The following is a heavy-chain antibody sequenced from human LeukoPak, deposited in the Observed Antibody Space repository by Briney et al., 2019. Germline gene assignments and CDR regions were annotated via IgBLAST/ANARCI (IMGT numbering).Heavy chain of an antibody. CDR2: IYPGDSNT. D-gene: IGHD6-13*01. J-gene: IGHJ4*02. CDR1: GYSFTNYW. V-gene: IGHV5-51*01. Sequence: GESLKISCKGSGYSFTNYWIGWVRQMPGKGLEWMGFIYPGDSNTRYSPSFQGQVTISVDKSISTAYLQWSSLKASDTAIYYCARPYSSAWYLDHWGRGTLVTVSS. CDR3: ARPYSSAWYLDH.